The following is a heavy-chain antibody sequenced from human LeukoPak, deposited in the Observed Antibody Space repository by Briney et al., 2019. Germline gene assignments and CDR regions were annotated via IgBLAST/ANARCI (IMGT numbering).Heavy chain of an antibody. Sequence: PSETLSLTCTVSGGSISSYYWSWIRQPAGKGLEWIGRIYTSGSTNYNPSLKSRVTMSVDTSKNQFSLKLSSVTAADTAVYYCARLEDYYDSSGSDAFDIWGQGTMVTVSS. D-gene: IGHD3-22*01. CDR2: IYTSGST. CDR3: ARLEDYYDSSGSDAFDI. CDR1: GGSISSYY. J-gene: IGHJ3*02. V-gene: IGHV4-4*07.